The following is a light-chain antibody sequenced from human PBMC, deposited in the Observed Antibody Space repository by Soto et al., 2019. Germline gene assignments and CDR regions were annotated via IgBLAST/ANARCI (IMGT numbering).Light chain of an antibody. V-gene: IGKV1-39*01. Sequence: DIQMTQSPSSLSAAVGDGVTITCRASQSINNFLDWYQQKPGTAPQLLIYAASSLQSGVPSRFSGSGSGTDFTLTISSLQPEDFATYYCQQSYSTPVTFGQGTKVDIK. CDR3: QQSYSTPVT. J-gene: IGKJ1*01. CDR2: AAS. CDR1: QSINNF.